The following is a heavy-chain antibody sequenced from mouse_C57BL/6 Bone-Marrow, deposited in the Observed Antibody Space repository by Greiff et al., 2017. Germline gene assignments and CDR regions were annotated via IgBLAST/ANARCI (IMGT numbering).Heavy chain of an antibody. CDR2: IYPGSGST. CDR3: ARRGWLLRDFDY. V-gene: IGHV1-55*01. Sequence: QVQLQQPGAELVKPGASVKMSCKASGYTFTSYWITWVKQRPGQGLEWIGDIYPGSGSTNYNEKFTSKATLTVDTSSSTAYMQLSSLTSEDSAVYYCARRGWLLRDFDYWGQGTTLTVSS. CDR1: GYTFTSYW. J-gene: IGHJ2*01. D-gene: IGHD2-3*01.